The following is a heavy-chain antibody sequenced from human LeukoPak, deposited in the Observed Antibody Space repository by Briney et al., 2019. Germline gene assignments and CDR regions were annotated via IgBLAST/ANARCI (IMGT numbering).Heavy chain of an antibody. CDR2: INSDGTTT. V-gene: IGHV3-74*01. CDR3: AVSNGGYSP. J-gene: IGHJ5*02. D-gene: IGHD2-8*01. CDR1: AFNFTAYW. Sequence: GGSLRLSCASSAFNFTAYWMHWVRQDPRQGLLWVARINSDGTTTNYADSVKGRFTISRDNAKNTLFLQMNSLRAEDTAVYFCAVSNGGYSPWGQGALVTVSS.